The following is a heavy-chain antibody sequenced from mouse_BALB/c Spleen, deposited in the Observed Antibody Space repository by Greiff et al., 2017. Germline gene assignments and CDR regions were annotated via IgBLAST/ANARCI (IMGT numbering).Heavy chain of an antibody. D-gene: IGHD2-1*01. Sequence: EVQLQQSGAELVRSGASVKLSCTASGFNIKDYYMHWVKQRPEQGLEWIGWIDPENGDTEYAPKFQGKATMTADTSSNTAYLQLSSLTSEDTAVYYCTLYGNYYAMDYWGQGTSVTVSS. CDR2: IDPENGDT. CDR1: GFNIKDYY. J-gene: IGHJ4*01. CDR3: TLYGNYYAMDY. V-gene: IGHV14-4*02.